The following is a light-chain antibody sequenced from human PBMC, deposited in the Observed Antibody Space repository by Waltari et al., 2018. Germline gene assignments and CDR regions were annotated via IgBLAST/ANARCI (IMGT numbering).Light chain of an antibody. CDR3: SSYTTSGTLI. CDR2: EAI. Sequence: QSALTQPPSVSGSPGQSVTISCTGTSRDVGTYNRVSWYQQPPGTAPRLLIYEAIHRPSGVPERFSGSKSGDTASLTISELQPEDEADYYCSSYTTSGTLIFGGGTTLTVL. CDR1: SRDVGTYNR. V-gene: IGLV2-18*02. J-gene: IGLJ2*01.